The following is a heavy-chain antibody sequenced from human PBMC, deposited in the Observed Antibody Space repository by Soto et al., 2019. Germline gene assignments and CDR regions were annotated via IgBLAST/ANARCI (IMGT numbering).Heavy chain of an antibody. CDR2: ISGSGGST. CDR3: AKLSSSSGWGYYHYYAMDV. CDR1: GVTFSSYV. D-gene: IGHD6-6*01. V-gene: IGHV3-23*01. J-gene: IGHJ6*02. Sequence: TGGSLRLSCAASGVTFSSYVMTWVRQAPGKGLEWVSAISGSGGSTNHAASVQGRFTISRDNSKNTLYLQMDSLRAEDTAVYYCAKLSSSSGWGYYHYYAMDVWGQGTTVTVSS.